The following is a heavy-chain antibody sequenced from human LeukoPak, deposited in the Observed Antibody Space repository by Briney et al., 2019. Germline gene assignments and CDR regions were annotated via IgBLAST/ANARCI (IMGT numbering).Heavy chain of an antibody. CDR1: GGSFSGYY. Sequence: SVTLSLTCAVYGGSFSGYYWSWIRQPPGKGLEWIGEINHSGSTNYNPSLKSRVTISVDTSKNQFSLKLSSVTAADTAVYYCASFTHIVVVTAIHGGGYFDYWGQGTLVTVSS. J-gene: IGHJ4*02. V-gene: IGHV4-34*01. D-gene: IGHD2-21*02. CDR2: INHSGST. CDR3: ASFTHIVVVTAIHGGGYFDY.